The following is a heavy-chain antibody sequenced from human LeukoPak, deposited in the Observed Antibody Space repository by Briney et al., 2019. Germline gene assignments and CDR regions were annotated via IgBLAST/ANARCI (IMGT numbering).Heavy chain of an antibody. Sequence: SETLSLTCTVSGGSISSSSYYWGWIRQPPGKGLEWIGSIYYSGSTYYNPSLKSRVTISVDTSKSQFSLKLSSVTAADTAVYYCARHAIVVVPAAIVNWFDPWGQGTLVTVSS. D-gene: IGHD2-2*01. J-gene: IGHJ5*02. CDR3: ARHAIVVVPAAIVNWFDP. V-gene: IGHV4-39*01. CDR1: GGSISSSSYY. CDR2: IYYSGST.